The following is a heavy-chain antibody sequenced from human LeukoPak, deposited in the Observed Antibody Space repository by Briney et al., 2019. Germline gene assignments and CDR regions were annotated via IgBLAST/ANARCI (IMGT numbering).Heavy chain of an antibody. CDR3: ARQIGWRDAFDI. Sequence: PGESLTLSCAVSGFTFSSYWMSWVRQAPGKGLEWVASLKQGGSEKYYVASVKGLFTTSRDTAKKSPYLQMNRLRTEATVVYYCARQIGWRDAFDIWGQGTVVIVSS. V-gene: IGHV3-7*01. J-gene: IGHJ3*02. CDR2: LKQGGSEK. D-gene: IGHD2-15*01. CDR1: GFTFSSYW.